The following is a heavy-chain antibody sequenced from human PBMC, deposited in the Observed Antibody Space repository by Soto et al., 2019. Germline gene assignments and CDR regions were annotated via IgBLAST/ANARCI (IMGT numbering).Heavy chain of an antibody. V-gene: IGHV1-69*13. CDR3: ARDPGPSTVAMVY. Sequence: ASVKVSCKASGGTFSSYAISWVRQAPGQGLEWMGGIIPIFGTANYAQKFQGRVTITADESTSTAYMELRSLRSEDTAVYYCARDPGPSTVAMVYWGKGTRLTVSS. CDR2: IIPIFGTA. J-gene: IGHJ4*02. D-gene: IGHD4-17*01. CDR1: GGTFSSYA.